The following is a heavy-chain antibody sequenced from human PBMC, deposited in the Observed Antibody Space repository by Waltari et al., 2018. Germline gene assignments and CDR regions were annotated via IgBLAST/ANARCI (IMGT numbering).Heavy chain of an antibody. Sequence: QVQLQESGPGRVKPSETLSLTGTASGGSFSSNYWSWIRRPAGKGLGWMGRIYTSGCTNYNPSLKSRVTMSVDTSKNQFSLKLSSVTAADTAVYYCARDLTIFGVVIDAFDIWGQGTMVTVSS. V-gene: IGHV4-4*07. CDR1: GGSFSSNY. J-gene: IGHJ3*02. D-gene: IGHD3-3*01. CDR2: IYTSGCT. CDR3: ARDLTIFGVVIDAFDI.